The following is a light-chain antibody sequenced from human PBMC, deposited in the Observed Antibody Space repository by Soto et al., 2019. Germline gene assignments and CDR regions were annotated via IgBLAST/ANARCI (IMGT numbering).Light chain of an antibody. V-gene: IGKV3-20*01. CDR3: QHTLKWPPT. J-gene: IGKJ1*01. Sequence: EIVLTQSPGTLSLSPGERATLSCRASQSVSSSYLAWYQQKPGQAPRLLIYGASSRVTGIPDRFSGSGSGTEFTLTISSLQSEDFALYYCQHTLKWPPTFGQGTQGGYQ. CDR1: QSVSSSY. CDR2: GAS.